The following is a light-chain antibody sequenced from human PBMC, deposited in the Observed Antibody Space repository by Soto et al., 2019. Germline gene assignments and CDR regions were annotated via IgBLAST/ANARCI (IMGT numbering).Light chain of an antibody. J-gene: IGKJ1*01. Sequence: DIPMTQSPSSLSASVGDRVTITCRASQSISSYLNWYQQKPGKAPKLLIYAASSLQSGVPSRFSGSGSGTDFTLTISSLQPDDFATYYCQEYHSYSWTFGQRTKAAIK. CDR3: QEYHSYSWT. V-gene: IGKV1-39*01. CDR2: AAS. CDR1: QSISSY.